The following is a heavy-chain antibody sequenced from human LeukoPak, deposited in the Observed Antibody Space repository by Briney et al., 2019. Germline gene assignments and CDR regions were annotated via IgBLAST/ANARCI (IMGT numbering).Heavy chain of an antibody. D-gene: IGHD5-12*01. J-gene: IGHJ4*02. Sequence: GGSLRLSCAASGFTFSSYAMSWVRQAPGKGLEWVSAISGSGGSTYYADSVKGRFTISRDNSKNTLYLQVNSLRAEDTAVYYCAKGRVEFVVATIAPDYWGQGTLVTVSS. V-gene: IGHV3-23*01. CDR3: AKGRVEFVVATIAPDY. CDR2: ISGSGGST. CDR1: GFTFSSYA.